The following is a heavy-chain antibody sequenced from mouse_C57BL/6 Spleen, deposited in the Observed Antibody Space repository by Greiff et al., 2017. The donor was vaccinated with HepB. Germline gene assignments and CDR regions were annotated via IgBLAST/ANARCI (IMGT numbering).Heavy chain of an antibody. CDR3: ARNGGYSYFDY. CDR2: IDPSDSYT. J-gene: IGHJ2*01. V-gene: IGHV1-59*01. D-gene: IGHD2-3*01. CDR1: GYTFTSYW. Sequence: QVQLQQSGAELVRPGTSVKLSCKASGYTFTSYWMHWVKQRPGQGLEWIGVIDPSDSYTNYNQKFKGKATLTVDTSSSTAYMQLSSLTSEDSAVYYCARNGGYSYFDYWGQGTTLTVSS.